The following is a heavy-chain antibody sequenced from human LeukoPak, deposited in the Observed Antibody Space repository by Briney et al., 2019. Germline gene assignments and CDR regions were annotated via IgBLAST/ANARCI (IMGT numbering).Heavy chain of an antibody. J-gene: IGHJ5*02. CDR2: INPKSGVT. D-gene: IGHD3-10*01. CDR3: ARGDYYGSPKTVAA. V-gene: IGHV1-2*02. Sequence: ASVKVSCKTSGYTFTGYYMHWVRQAPGQGLEWMGWINPKSGVTNYAQKFQGRVIMTRDTSITTVYMELSGLRSDDTAIYYCARGDYYGSPKTVAAWGQGTLVTVSS. CDR1: GYTFTGYY.